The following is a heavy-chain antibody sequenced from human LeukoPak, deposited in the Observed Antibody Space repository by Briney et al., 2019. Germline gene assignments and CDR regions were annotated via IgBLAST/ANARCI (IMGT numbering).Heavy chain of an antibody. D-gene: IGHD3-22*01. CDR3: VVVAVIGYNWFDP. V-gene: IGHV1-69*05. J-gene: IGHJ5*02. CDR2: IIPIFGTA. CDR1: GGTFSSYA. Sequence: SVKVSCKASGGTFSSYAISWVRQAPGQGLEWMGGIIPIFGTANYAQKFQGRVTITTDESTSKAYMELSSLRSEDTAVYYCVVVAVIGYNWFDPWGQGTLVTVSS.